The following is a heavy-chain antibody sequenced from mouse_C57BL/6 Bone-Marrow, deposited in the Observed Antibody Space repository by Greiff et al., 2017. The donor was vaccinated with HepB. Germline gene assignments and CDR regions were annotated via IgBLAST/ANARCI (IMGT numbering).Heavy chain of an antibody. Sequence: EVQLQESGPGLVKPSQTVFLTCTVTGISITTGNYRWSWIRQFPGNKLEWIGYIYYSGTITYNPSLTSRTTITRDTPKNQFFLEMNSLTAEDTATYYCARDERDYDVGYFDVWGTGTTVTVSS. CDR1: GISITTGNYR. CDR3: ARDERDYDVGYFDV. CDR2: IYYSGTI. D-gene: IGHD2-4*01. V-gene: IGHV3-5*01. J-gene: IGHJ1*03.